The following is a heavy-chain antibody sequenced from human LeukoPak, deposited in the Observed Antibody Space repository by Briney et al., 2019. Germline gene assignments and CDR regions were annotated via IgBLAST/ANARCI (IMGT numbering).Heavy chain of an antibody. J-gene: IGHJ4*02. CDR1: GGSISSYY. CDR3: ARTLGGSGSYYISSYYFDY. D-gene: IGHD3-10*01. V-gene: IGHV4-59*08. Sequence: SETLSLTCTVSGGSISSYYWSWIRQPPGKGLEWIGYIYYSGSTHYNPSLKSRVTISVDTSKNQFSLKLSSVTAADTAVYYCARTLGGSGSYYISSYYFDYWGQGTLVTVSS. CDR2: IYYSGST.